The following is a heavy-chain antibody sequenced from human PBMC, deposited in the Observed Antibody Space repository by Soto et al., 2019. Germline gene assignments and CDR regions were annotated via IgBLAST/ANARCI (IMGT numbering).Heavy chain of an antibody. CDR1: GFTFSSYG. Sequence: GGSLRLSCAASGFTFSSYGMHWVRQAPGKGLEWVAVISYDGSNKYYADSVKGRFTISGDNSKNTLYLQMNSLRAEDTAVYWCGGYYDSSGYYFDAFDIWVQQTMVTVSS. CDR2: ISYDGSNK. CDR3: GGYYDSSGYYFDAFDI. D-gene: IGHD3-22*01. V-gene: IGHV3-30*03. J-gene: IGHJ3*02.